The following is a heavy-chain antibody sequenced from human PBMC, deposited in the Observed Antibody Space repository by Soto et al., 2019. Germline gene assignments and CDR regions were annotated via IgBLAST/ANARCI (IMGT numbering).Heavy chain of an antibody. CDR3: ARRDWSGSTSHFYFDY. D-gene: IGHD3-9*01. Sequence: PXETLSLTCSVSGCSIISSNWWNWVRQPPVKGLEWIGEIYHSGSTYYKPSLKSRVAMSVDTSKNQFSLKLTSATAADTAVYYCARRDWSGSTSHFYFDYWGQGDLVTVSS. CDR2: IYHSGST. V-gene: IGHV4-4*02. CDR1: GCSIISSNW. J-gene: IGHJ4*02.